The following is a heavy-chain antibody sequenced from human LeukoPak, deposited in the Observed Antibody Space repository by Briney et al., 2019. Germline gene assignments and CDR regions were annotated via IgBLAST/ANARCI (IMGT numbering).Heavy chain of an antibody. CDR3: AKDVAPDSGWDLDY. J-gene: IGHJ4*02. CDR1: GLTFSTYS. Sequence: PGGSLRLSCAVSGLTFSTYSMTWVRRGPGKGLEWVSSIYNSGAKIFYADSVKGRLTISRDNSKNMLYLQMNSLRVEDTAVYYCAKDVAPDSGWDLDYWGQGTLVTVSS. V-gene: IGHV3-23*01. CDR2: IYNSGAKI. D-gene: IGHD6-19*01.